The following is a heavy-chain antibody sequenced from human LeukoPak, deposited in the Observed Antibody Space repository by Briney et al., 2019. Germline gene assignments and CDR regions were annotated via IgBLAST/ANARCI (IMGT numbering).Heavy chain of an antibody. CDR1: GFTFSSYS. D-gene: IGHD3-10*01. Sequence: GGSLRLSCAASGFTFSSYSMNWVRQAPGKGLEWVSSISSSSSYIYYVDSVKGRFTISRDNAKNSLYLQMNSLRAEDTAVYYCASHMVRGVILFDYWGQGTLVTVSS. CDR3: ASHMVRGVILFDY. J-gene: IGHJ4*02. CDR2: ISSSSSYI. V-gene: IGHV3-21*01.